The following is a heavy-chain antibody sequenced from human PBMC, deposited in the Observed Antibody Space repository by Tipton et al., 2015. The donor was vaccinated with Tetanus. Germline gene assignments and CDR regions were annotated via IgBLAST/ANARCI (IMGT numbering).Heavy chain of an antibody. J-gene: IGHJ6*02. CDR1: GVSISSYN. Sequence: TLSLTCTVSGVSISSYNWTWIRQPPGRGLEWIGDIYYRGSTNYNPPLKSRVTISVDTSKNQFSLKLSSVTAADTAVYYCARDRSITIFGVVPIIYYYGMDVWGQGTTVTVSS. V-gene: IGHV4-59*01. CDR3: ARDRSITIFGVVPIIYYYGMDV. D-gene: IGHD3-3*01. CDR2: IYYRGST.